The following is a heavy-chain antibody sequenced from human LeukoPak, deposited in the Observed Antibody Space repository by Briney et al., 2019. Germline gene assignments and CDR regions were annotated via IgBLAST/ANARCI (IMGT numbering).Heavy chain of an antibody. CDR3: ARGSGDILTGYSDFDY. Sequence: GGSLRLSCAASGFTFSDYYMSWIRQAPGKGLEWVSYISSSSSYTNYADSVKGRFTISRDNAKNSLCLQMNSLRAEDTAVYYCARGSGDILTGYSDFDYWGQGTLVTVSS. D-gene: IGHD3-9*01. CDR2: ISSSSSYT. V-gene: IGHV3-11*06. CDR1: GFTFSDYY. J-gene: IGHJ4*02.